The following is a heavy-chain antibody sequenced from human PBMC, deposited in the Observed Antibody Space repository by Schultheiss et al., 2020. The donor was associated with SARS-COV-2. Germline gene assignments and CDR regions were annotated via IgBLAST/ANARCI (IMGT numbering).Heavy chain of an antibody. CDR3: AHDSIAAARNGMDV. CDR2: IYWDDDK. J-gene: IGHJ6*02. D-gene: IGHD6-13*01. V-gene: IGHV2-5*02. CDR1: GFSLSTSGVG. Sequence: SGPTLVKPTQTLTLTCTFSGFSLSTSGVGVGWIRQPPGKALEWLALIYWDDDKRYSPSLKSRLTITKDTSKNQVVLTMTNMDPVDTATYYCAHDSIAAARNGMDVWGQGTTVTVSS.